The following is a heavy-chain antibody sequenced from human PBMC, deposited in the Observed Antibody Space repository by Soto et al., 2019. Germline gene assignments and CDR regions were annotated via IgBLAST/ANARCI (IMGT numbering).Heavy chain of an antibody. CDR3: ARHGYSSGCDY. J-gene: IGHJ4*02. V-gene: IGHV4-59*08. CDR1: GGSLGSYY. D-gene: IGHD6-19*01. Sequence: SETLSLTCTFSGGSLGSYYWDWIRQPPGKGLEWIGYIDCSGSTNYNPSLKSRVTMSVDTSKNQFSLKLSSVTAADTAVYYCARHGYSSGCDYWGQGTLVTVFS. CDR2: IDCSGST.